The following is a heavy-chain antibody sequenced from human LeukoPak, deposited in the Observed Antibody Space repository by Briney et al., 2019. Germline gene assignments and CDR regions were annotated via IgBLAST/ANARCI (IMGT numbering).Heavy chain of an antibody. CDR1: GGSISSSSFY. CDR2: IYYSGST. CDR3: ARGKVVAGTPGQNSWDH. J-gene: IGHJ4*02. Sequence: ASETLSLTCSVSGGSISSSSFYWGWIRQPPGKGLEWIGSIYYSGSTYHNPSLKSRVSMSVDTSKNQFSLKLSSVTAADTAVYYCARGKVVAGTPGQNSWDHWGQGTLVTVSS. V-gene: IGHV4-39*07. D-gene: IGHD6-19*01.